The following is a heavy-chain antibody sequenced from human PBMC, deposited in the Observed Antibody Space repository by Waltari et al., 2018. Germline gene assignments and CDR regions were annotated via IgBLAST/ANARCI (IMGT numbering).Heavy chain of an antibody. CDR1: GGSISSYY. Sequence: QVQLQESGPGLVKPSETLSLTCTVSGGSISSYYWSWIRQPPGKGLEWIGYIYYSGSTNYNPSLKSRVTISVDTSKNQFSLKLSSVTAADTAVYYCARAHGPLSYYYYYGMDVWGQGTTVTVSS. J-gene: IGHJ6*02. CDR2: IYYSGST. V-gene: IGHV4-59*01. CDR3: ARAHGPLSYYYYYGMDV.